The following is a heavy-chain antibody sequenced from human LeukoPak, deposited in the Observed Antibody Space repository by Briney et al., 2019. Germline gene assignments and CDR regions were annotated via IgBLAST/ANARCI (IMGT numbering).Heavy chain of an antibody. CDR3: AKDRVQVNMVTTDWYFDL. J-gene: IGHJ2*01. D-gene: IGHD4-17*01. CDR1: GFTFSSYG. CDR2: ISGSGGTT. Sequence: GGSLRLSCAASGFTFSSYGMNWVRQAPGKGLEGVSGISGSGGTTYYPDPVKGRFTISRDNSKNTLYLQMNSLRAEDTALYYCAKDRVQVNMVTTDWYFDLWGRGTLVTVSS. V-gene: IGHV3-23*01.